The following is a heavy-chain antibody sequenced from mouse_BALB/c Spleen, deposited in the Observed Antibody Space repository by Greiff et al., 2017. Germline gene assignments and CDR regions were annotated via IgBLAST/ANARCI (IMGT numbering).Heavy chain of an antibody. CDR3: ASTTVVAPYAMDY. CDR2: IYPYNGGT. J-gene: IGHJ4*01. Sequence: EVKLMESGPELVKPGASVKISCKASGYTFTDYNMHWVKQSHGKSLEWIGYIYPYNGGTGYNQKFKSKATLTVDNSSSTAYMELRSLTSEDSAVYYCASTTVVAPYAMDYWGQGTSVTVSS. D-gene: IGHD1-1*01. CDR1: GYTFTDYN. V-gene: IGHV1S29*02.